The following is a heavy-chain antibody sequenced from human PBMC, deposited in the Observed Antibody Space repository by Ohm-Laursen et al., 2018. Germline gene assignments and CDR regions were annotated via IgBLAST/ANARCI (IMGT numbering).Heavy chain of an antibody. D-gene: IGHD3-10*01. CDR2: IYYSGST. J-gene: IGHJ5*02. CDR1: GGSISSYY. CDR3: ARHIGEYYGSGSYFWFDP. Sequence: VTLSLTCAVSGGSISSYYWSWIRQPPGKGLEWIGYIYYSGSTNYNPPLKSRVTISVDTSKNQFSLKLSSVTAADTAVYYCARHIGEYYGSGSYFWFDPWGQGTLVTVSS. V-gene: IGHV4-59*08.